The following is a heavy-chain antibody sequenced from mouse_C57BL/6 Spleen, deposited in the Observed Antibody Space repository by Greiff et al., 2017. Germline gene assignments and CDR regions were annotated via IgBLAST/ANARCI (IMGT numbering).Heavy chain of an antibody. CDR1: GYSITSGYY. Sequence: EVQVVESGPGLVKPSQSLSLTCSVTGYSITSGYYWNWLRQFPGNKLEWMGYISYDGSNNYNPSLKNRISITRDTSKNQFFLKLNSVTTEDTATYYCASYYYGSTEEGYFDVWGTGTTVTVSS. CDR3: ASYYYGSTEEGYFDV. CDR2: ISYDGSN. D-gene: IGHD1-1*01. V-gene: IGHV3-6*01. J-gene: IGHJ1*03.